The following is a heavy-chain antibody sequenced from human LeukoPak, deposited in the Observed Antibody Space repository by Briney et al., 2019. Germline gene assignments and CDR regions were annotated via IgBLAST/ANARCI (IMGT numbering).Heavy chain of an antibody. D-gene: IGHD6-6*01. V-gene: IGHV3-74*01. CDR2: ISPTGSTT. CDR1: GFTVSSNY. J-gene: IGHJ4*02. CDR3: ARGPNSNWSGLDF. Sequence: GGSLRLSCAASGFTVSSNYMSWVRQAPGKGLVWVSRISPTGSTTSYADSVKGRFTVSRDNAKNTLYLQVNNLRAEDTAVYYCARGPNSNWSGLDFWGQGTLLTVSS.